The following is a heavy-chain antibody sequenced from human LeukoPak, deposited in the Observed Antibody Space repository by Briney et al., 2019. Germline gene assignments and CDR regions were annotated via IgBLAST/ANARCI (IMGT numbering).Heavy chain of an antibody. Sequence: PGGSLRLSCAASGFTVSSNYMSWVRQAPGKGLEWVSVIYSGGSTYYADSVKGRFTISRDNSKNTLYLQMNSLRAEDTAVYYCALSRHGELRLGELSLNYWGQGTLVTVPS. D-gene: IGHD3-16*02. CDR3: ALSRHGELRLGELSLNY. V-gene: IGHV3-53*01. J-gene: IGHJ4*02. CDR2: IYSGGST. CDR1: GFTVSSNY.